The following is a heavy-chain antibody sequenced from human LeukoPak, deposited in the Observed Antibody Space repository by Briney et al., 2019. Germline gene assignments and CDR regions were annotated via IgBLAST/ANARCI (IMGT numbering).Heavy chain of an antibody. J-gene: IGHJ4*02. CDR3: ARDQRSHYYDSSGFDY. V-gene: IGHV3-48*03. Sequence: GGSLRLSCEASGFIFSNHEMNWVRQAPGKGLEWVSYISSSGSTIYYADSVKGRFTISRDNAKNSLYLQMNSLRAEDTAVYYCARDQRSHYYDSSGFDYWGQGTLVTVSS. CDR1: GFIFSNHE. D-gene: IGHD3-22*01. CDR2: ISSSGSTI.